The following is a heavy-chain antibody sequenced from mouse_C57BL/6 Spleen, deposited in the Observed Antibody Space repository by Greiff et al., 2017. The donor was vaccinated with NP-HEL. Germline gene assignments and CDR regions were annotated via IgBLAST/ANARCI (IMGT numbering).Heavy chain of an antibody. V-gene: IGHV1-63*01. D-gene: IGHD1-1*01. Sequence: VHLVESGAELVRPGTSVKMSCKASGYPFTNYWIGWAKQRPGNGLEWIGDIYPGGGSTIYNEKLKGKVTLTAAKSSSTAYMQFSVLTSEDSASYYCARSEDYDGNSYAMDYWGQGTSVTVSS. J-gene: IGHJ4*01. CDR1: GYPFTNYW. CDR2: IYPGGGST. CDR3: ARSEDYDGNSYAMDY.